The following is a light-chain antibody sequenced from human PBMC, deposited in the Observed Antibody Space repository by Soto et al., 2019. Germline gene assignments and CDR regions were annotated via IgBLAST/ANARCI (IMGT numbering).Light chain of an antibody. J-gene: IGLJ3*02. CDR3: SSYTSSSTWV. V-gene: IGLV2-14*01. CDR1: SSDVGGYNY. Sequence: QPVLTQPASVSGSPGQSITISCTGTSSDVGGYNYVSWYQQHPGKAPKLMIYEVSNRPSGVSNRFSGSKSANTASLTISGLQAEDEADYYCSSYTSSSTWVFGGGTKVTVL. CDR2: EVS.